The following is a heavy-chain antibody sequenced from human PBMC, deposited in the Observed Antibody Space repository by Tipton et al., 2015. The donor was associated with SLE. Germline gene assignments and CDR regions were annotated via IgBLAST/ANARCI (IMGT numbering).Heavy chain of an antibody. J-gene: IGHJ4*02. CDR3: VRLRSKVLIDY. V-gene: IGHV4-39*07. D-gene: IGHD2-8*01. CDR2: IYYSGST. CDR1: GGPVSSGCYY. Sequence: TLSLTCTVSGGPVSSGCYYWACIRQPPGKGPVWIGTIYYSGSTYYYPSLKSRITISVDTSKNQFSLEVRSVTAADTAVYYCVRLRSKVLIDYWGQGTLVTVSS.